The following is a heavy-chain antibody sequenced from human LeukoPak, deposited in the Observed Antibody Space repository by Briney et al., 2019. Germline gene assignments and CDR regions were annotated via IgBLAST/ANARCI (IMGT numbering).Heavy chain of an antibody. CDR1: GYIFTSYG. CDR2: ISAYNGNT. D-gene: IGHD4/OR15-4a*01. J-gene: IGHJ6*02. CDR3: ARDYGVPTGMDV. V-gene: IGHV1-18*01. Sequence: ASVKVSCKASGYIFTSYGISWVRQAPGQGLEWMGWISAYNGNTKYAQKFQGRVTMTTDTSTDTAYMELRSLRSDDTAVYYCARDYGVPTGMDVWGQGTTVTVSS.